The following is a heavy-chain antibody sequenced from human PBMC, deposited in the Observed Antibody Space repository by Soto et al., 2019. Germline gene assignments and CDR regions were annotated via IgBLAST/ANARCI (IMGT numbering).Heavy chain of an antibody. J-gene: IGHJ3*02. CDR1: GFTFSSYW. Sequence: EVQLVESGGGLVHPGGSLRLACATSGFTFSSYWMHWVRQAPRKGLVWVSRINSGGTTTTYADSVKGRFTIFRDNAKNMLYLQMSSLRDEDTAVYYCARDAMGEEAADDAFDNWGQGTMVTVSS. D-gene: IGHD2-21*01. CDR2: INSGGTTT. V-gene: IGHV3-74*01. CDR3: ARDAMGEEAADDAFDN.